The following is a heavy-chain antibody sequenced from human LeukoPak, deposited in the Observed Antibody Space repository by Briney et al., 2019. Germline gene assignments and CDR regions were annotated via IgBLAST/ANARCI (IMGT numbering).Heavy chain of an antibody. V-gene: IGHV3-53*01. CDR2: IYKDGST. J-gene: IGHJ4*02. Sequence: GGSLRLSCAASGFTVSSNYMSWVRQAPGKGLEWVSIIYKDGSTYYADSVKGQFIISRDNSKNTLYLQINSLTVEDTAVYYCTRELGGSYNDYWGQGTPVTVSS. D-gene: IGHD1-26*01. CDR1: GFTVSSNY. CDR3: TRELGGSYNDY.